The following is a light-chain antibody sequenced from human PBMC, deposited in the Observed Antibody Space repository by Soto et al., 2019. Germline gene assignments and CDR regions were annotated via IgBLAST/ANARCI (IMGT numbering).Light chain of an antibody. Sequence: DIVMTQSPDSLAVSLGERATINCKSSQSVLYSSNNKNYLAWYQQKPGQPPKLLIYWASTRESGVPDRFSASGSETDFTLTISSLQAEDVAVYYCQQYYSTSLTFGGGTKVEIK. CDR3: QQYYSTSLT. V-gene: IGKV4-1*01. CDR2: WAS. J-gene: IGKJ4*01. CDR1: QSVLYSSNNKNY.